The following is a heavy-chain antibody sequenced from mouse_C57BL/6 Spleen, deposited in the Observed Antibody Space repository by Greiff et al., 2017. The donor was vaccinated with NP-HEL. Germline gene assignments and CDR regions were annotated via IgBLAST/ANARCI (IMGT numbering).Heavy chain of an antibody. D-gene: IGHD2-4*01. CDR2: INPSSGYT. CDR3: AREGAYYDYDAWFAY. CDR1: GYTFTSYT. Sequence: VQLQQSGAELARPGASVKMSCKASGYTFTSYTMHWVKQRPGQGLEWIGYINPSSGYTKYNQKFKDKATLTADKSSSTAYMQLSSLTSEDSAVYYCAREGAYYDYDAWFAYWGQGTLVTVSA. J-gene: IGHJ3*01. V-gene: IGHV1-4*01.